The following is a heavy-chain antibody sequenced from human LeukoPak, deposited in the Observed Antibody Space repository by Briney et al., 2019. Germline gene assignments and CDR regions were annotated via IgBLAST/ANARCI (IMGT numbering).Heavy chain of an antibody. CDR3: ARVATFGVVIYYFDY. Sequence: ASVKVSCKASGYTFTSYGISWVRQAPGQGLEWMGWINPNSGGTNYAQKFQGRVTMTRDTSISTAYMELSRLRSDDTAVYYCARVATFGVVIYYFDYWGQGTLVTVSS. J-gene: IGHJ4*02. CDR2: INPNSGGT. D-gene: IGHD3-3*01. V-gene: IGHV1-2*02. CDR1: GYTFTSYG.